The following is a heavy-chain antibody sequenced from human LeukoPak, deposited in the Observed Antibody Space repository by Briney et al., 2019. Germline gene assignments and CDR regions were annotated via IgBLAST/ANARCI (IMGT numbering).Heavy chain of an antibody. D-gene: IGHD6-13*01. CDR2: ISYDGSNK. J-gene: IGHJ4*02. V-gene: IGHV3-30-3*01. CDR1: RFTFSSYA. CDR3: ARVRWWQQLDPLDY. Sequence: GGSLRLSCAASRFTFSSYAMHWVRQAPGKGLEWVAVISYDGSNKYYADSVKGRFTISRDNSKNTLYLQMNSLRAEDTAVYYCARVRWWQQLDPLDYWGQGTLVTVSS.